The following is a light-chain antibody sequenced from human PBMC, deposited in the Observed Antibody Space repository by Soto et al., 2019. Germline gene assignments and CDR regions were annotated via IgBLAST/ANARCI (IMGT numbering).Light chain of an antibody. CDR2: LNSDGSH. V-gene: IGLV4-69*01. CDR1: SGHSSYA. Sequence: QAVVTQSPSASASLGASVKLTCTLSSGHSSYAIAWHQQQPEKGPRYLMKLNSDGSHSKGDGIPDRFSGSSSGAERYLTISSLQSEDEADYYCQTWVSGTLFGGGTKLTVL. CDR3: QTWVSGTL. J-gene: IGLJ2*01.